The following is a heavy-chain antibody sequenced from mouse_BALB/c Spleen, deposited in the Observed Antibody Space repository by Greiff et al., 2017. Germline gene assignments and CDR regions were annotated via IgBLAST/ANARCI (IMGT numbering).Heavy chain of an antibody. J-gene: IGHJ4*01. CDR2: INPYNDGT. V-gene: IGHV1-14*01. CDR1: GYTFTSYV. D-gene: IGHD2-4*01. Sequence: EVQRVESGPELVKPGASVKMSCKASGYTFTSYVMHWVKQKPGQGLEWIGYINPYNDGTKYNEKFKGKATLTSDKSSSTAYMELSSLTSEDSAVYYCARNVITTGYAMDYWGQGTSVTVSS. CDR3: ARNVITTGYAMDY.